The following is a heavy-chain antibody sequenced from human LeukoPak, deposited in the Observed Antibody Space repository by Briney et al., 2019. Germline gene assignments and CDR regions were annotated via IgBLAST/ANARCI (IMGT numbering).Heavy chain of an antibody. D-gene: IGHD3-3*01. CDR3: ARCGKKNYDFWSGHYYYYYMDV. Sequence: SETLSLTCAVYGGSFSGYYWSRIRQPPGKGLEWIGEINHSGSTNYNPSLKSRVTISVDTSRNQFSLKLSSVTAADTAVYYCARCGKKNYDFWSGHYYYYYMDVWGKGTTVTVSS. J-gene: IGHJ6*03. CDR2: INHSGST. CDR1: GGSFSGYY. V-gene: IGHV4-34*01.